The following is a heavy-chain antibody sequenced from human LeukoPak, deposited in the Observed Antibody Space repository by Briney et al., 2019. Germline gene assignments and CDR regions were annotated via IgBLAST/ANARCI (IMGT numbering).Heavy chain of an antibody. CDR2: ISYDGSNK. CDR3: ARDEGFDP. V-gene: IGHV3-33*01. J-gene: IGHJ5*02. CDR1: GFTFSSYG. Sequence: GRSLRLSCAAAGFTFSSYGMHWVRQAPGKGLEWVAVISYDGSNKYYADSVKGRFTISRDNSKNTLYLQMNSLRAEDTAVYYCARDEGFDPWGQGTLVTVSS.